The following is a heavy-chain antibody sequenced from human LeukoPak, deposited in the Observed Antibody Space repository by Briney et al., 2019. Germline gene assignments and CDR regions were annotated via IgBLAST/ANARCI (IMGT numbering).Heavy chain of an antibody. J-gene: IGHJ4*02. Sequence: PSETLSLTCTVSGGSISSGGHYWSWIRQHPGKGLEWIGYIYYTGDTYYIPSLKCRVTISVDTSKNQFSLKLTSVTAADTAVYYCARERGSLPDYWGQGTLVTVSS. D-gene: IGHD3-16*01. CDR2: IYYTGDT. V-gene: IGHV4-31*03. CDR3: ARERGSLPDY. CDR1: GGSISSGGHY.